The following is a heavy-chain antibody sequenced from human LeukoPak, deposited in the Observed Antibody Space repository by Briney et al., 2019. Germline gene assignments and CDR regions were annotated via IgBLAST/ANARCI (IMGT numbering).Heavy chain of an antibody. CDR3: AREKTAYYYDRSGFSEGAFDV. CDR1: GDSVSSSSAA. J-gene: IGHJ3*01. D-gene: IGHD3-22*01. CDR2: TYYRSKWYN. Sequence: SQTLSLTCAISGDSVSSSSAAWNWIRQSPSRGLEWLGRTYYRSKWYNDYAVSVKSRITINPDTSKNQFSLKLTSVTAADTAVYYCAREKTAYYYDRSGFSEGAFDVWGQGTMVTVSS. V-gene: IGHV6-1*01.